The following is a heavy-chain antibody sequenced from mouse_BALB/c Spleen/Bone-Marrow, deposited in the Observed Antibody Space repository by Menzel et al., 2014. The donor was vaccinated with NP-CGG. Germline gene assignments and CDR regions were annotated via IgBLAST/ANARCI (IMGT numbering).Heavy chain of an antibody. J-gene: IGHJ2*01. V-gene: IGHV1-80*01. CDR1: GYAFSVYW. CDR2: IYPGDGDT. Sequence: VKLQESGAELVRPGSSVKISCKASGYAFSVYWMNWVKQRPGQGLEWIGQIYPGDGDTNYNGKFKGRATLTADKSSNTAFMQLSSLTSEDSAVYFCARGGISVYYWGQGTTLTVSS. CDR3: ARGGISVYY.